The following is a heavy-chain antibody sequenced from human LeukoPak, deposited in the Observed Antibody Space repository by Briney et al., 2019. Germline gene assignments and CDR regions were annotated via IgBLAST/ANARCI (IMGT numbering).Heavy chain of an antibody. CDR3: ARDGNWYYYYYMDV. J-gene: IGHJ6*03. V-gene: IGHV3-30*02. CDR2: IRYDGSNK. Sequence: GGSLRLSCAASGFTFSSYGMHWVRQAPGKGLEWVAFIRYDGSNKYYADSVKGRFTIFRDNSKNTLYLQMNSLRAEDTAVYYCARDGNWYYYYYMDVWGKGTTVTVSS. D-gene: IGHD1-1*01. CDR1: GFTFSSYG.